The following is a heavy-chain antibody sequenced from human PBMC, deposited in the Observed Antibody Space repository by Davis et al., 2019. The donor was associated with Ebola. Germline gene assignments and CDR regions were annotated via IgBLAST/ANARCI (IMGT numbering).Heavy chain of an antibody. D-gene: IGHD6-25*01. Sequence: GESLKISCAASGFTFSDYWMSWDRPAPGKGPEWVANVKVDGSEKYYVDSVRGRFTISRDNAKNSLSRQMNSLRPEDTAVYYCARDPVQYSRAYTSGDYWGQGTLVTVSS. CDR3: ARDPVQYSRAYTSGDY. V-gene: IGHV3-7*03. CDR1: GFTFSDYW. CDR2: VKVDGSEK. J-gene: IGHJ4*02.